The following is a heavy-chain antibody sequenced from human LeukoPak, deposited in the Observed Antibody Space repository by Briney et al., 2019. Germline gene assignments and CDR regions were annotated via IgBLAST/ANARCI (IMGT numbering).Heavy chain of an antibody. CDR2: ISSSSSYI. CDR3: ARDRQVVTLAFDI. CDR1: GFTFSSYS. V-gene: IGHV3-21*01. D-gene: IGHD2-21*02. Sequence: GGSLRLSCAASGFTFSSYSMNWVRQAPGKGLEWVSSISSSSSYINYADSVKGRFTISRHNAKNSLYVQMDSLRDETTAVYYCARDRQVVTLAFDIWAQETMLTLSS. J-gene: IGHJ3*02.